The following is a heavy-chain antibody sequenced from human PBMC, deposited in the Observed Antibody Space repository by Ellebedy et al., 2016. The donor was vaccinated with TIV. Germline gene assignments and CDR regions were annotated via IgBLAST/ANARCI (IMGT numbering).Heavy chain of an antibody. J-gene: IGHJ1*01. CDR3: ASDPPFY. V-gene: IGHV1-46*01. CDR2: IIPSSGST. D-gene: IGHD3-3*02. CDR1: GYTFSSYY. Sequence: AASVKVSCKASGYTFSSYYMHWVRQAPGQGLEWMGIIIPSSGSTSYAQKFQGRVTMTRDTSTSTIYMELSSLTSEDTAVYYCASDPPFYWGQGTLVTVSS.